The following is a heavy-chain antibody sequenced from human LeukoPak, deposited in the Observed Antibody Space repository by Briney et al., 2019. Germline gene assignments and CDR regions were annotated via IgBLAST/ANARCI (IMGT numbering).Heavy chain of an antibody. CDR1: GFTFSSYW. Sequence: GGSLRLSCAASGFTFSSYWMNWVRQAPGKGLEWVSAISGSGGSTYYADSVKGRFTISRDNSKNTLYLQMNSLRAEDTAVYYCAKRRGDSGYSFYFDYWGQGTLVTVSS. CDR3: AKRRGDSGYSFYFDY. CDR2: ISGSGGST. V-gene: IGHV3-23*01. D-gene: IGHD3-22*01. J-gene: IGHJ4*02.